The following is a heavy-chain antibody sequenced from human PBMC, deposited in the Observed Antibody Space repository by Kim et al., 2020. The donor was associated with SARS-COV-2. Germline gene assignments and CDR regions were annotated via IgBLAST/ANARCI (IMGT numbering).Heavy chain of an antibody. CDR1: GFTFSSYA. J-gene: IGHJ6*02. Sequence: GGSLRLSCAASGFTFSSYAMSWVRQAPGKGLEWVSAISGSGGSTYYADSVKGRFTISRDNSKNTLYLQMNSLRAEDTAVYYCAKDLGGFEPVYSSSWYYYYDSSGYYYYSFLSFGMDVWGQGTTVTVSS. CDR3: AKDLGGFEPVYSSSWYYYYDSSGYYYYSFLSFGMDV. CDR2: ISGSGGST. D-gene: IGHD3-22*01. V-gene: IGHV3-23*01.